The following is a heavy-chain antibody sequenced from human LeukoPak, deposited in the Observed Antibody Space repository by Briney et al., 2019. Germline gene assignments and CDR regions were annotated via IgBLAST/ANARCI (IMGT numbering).Heavy chain of an antibody. CDR3: ARDISPPDSGSYYWGFDY. Sequence: SVKVSCKASGGTFSSYAISWVRQAPGQGLEWMGGIIPIFGTANYAQKFQGRVTITADESTSTAYMELSSLRTEDTAVYYCARDISPPDSGSYYWGFDYWGQGTLVTVSS. J-gene: IGHJ4*02. D-gene: IGHD3-10*01. V-gene: IGHV1-69*13. CDR1: GGTFSSYA. CDR2: IIPIFGTA.